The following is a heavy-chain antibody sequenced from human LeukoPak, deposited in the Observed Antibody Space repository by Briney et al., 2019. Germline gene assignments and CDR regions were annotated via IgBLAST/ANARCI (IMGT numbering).Heavy chain of an antibody. CDR2: IKQDGSEK. Sequence: QPGGSLRLSCAASGFTFSGYWMSWVRQAPGKGLEWVANIKQDGSEKYYVDSVKGRFTISRDNAKNSLYLQMNSLRAEDTAVYYCARAAALDYWGQGTLVTVSS. CDR1: GFTFSGYW. CDR3: ARAAALDY. J-gene: IGHJ4*02. V-gene: IGHV3-7*01. D-gene: IGHD2-2*01.